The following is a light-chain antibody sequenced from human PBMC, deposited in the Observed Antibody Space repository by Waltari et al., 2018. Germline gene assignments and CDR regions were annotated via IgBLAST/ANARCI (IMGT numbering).Light chain of an antibody. CDR3: MQGIEYPWT. CDR1: QSLLDSEDGNTY. J-gene: IGKJ1*01. V-gene: IGKV2-40*01. CDR2: EVS. Sequence: DIVMTQTPLSLPVTLGEPASIPCRSRQSLLDSEDGNTYLDWYLQRPGQSPQLLIYEVSNRASGVPDRFSGSGSDTDFTLKISRVEAEDVGVYYCMQGIEYPWTFGQGTKVEIK.